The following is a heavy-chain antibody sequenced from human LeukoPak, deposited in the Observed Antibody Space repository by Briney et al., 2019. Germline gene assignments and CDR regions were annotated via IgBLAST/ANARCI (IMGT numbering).Heavy chain of an antibody. CDR1: GGTFSSYA. J-gene: IGHJ4*02. D-gene: IGHD2/OR15-2a*01. V-gene: IGHV1-69*04. Sequence: GASVKVSCKASGGTFSSYAISWVRQAPGQGLEWMGRIIPIFGIANYAQKFQGRVTITADKSTSTAYMELSSLRSEDTAMYYCAISPRFPQPQYYFDHWGQGTLVTVSS. CDR2: IIPIFGIA. CDR3: AISPRFPQPQYYFDH.